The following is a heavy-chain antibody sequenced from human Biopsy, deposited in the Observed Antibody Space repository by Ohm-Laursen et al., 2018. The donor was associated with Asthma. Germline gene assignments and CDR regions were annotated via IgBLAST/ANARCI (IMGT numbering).Heavy chain of an antibody. V-gene: IGHV3-11*01. J-gene: IGHJ4*02. CDR3: AREGVNYYDSSGYLEY. CDR2: ISSSGSTI. D-gene: IGHD3-22*01. CDR1: GFNLNTYS. Sequence: SLRLSCAASGFNLNTYSVSWVRQAPGKGLEWVSYISSSGSTIYYADSVKGRFTISRDNAKNSLYLQMNSLRAEDTAVYYCAREGVNYYDSSGYLEYWGQGTLVTVSS.